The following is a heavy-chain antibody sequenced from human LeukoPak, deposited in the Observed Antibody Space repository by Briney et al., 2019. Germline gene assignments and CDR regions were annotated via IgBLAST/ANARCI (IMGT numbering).Heavy chain of an antibody. J-gene: IGHJ6*03. CDR3: ARDFPDGQDCTNGVCYYYYHYYMDV. CDR2: ISCSGGST. V-gene: IGHV3-23*01. D-gene: IGHD2-8*01. Sequence: GGSLRLSCAACVFPFSSYTVSCVREAPGRGLEWVSPISCSGGSTYYADSVKGRFTITRDNSKNTLYLQMNSLRAEDTAVYYCARDFPDGQDCTNGVCYYYYHYYMDVWGKGTTVTVSS. CDR1: VFPFSSYT.